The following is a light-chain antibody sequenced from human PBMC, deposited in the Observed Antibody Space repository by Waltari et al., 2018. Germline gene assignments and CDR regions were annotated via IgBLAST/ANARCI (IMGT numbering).Light chain of an antibody. J-gene: IGKJ4*01. CDR2: GAS. Sequence: EIVLTQSPGTLSLSPGERATLSCRASQSVSSSYLAWYQQKPGQAPRLLIDGASSRATGIPDRVSGSGSGTDFTLTISRLEPEDFAVYYCQQYGSSPGTFGGGTKVEIK. CDR1: QSVSSSY. V-gene: IGKV3-20*01. CDR3: QQYGSSPGT.